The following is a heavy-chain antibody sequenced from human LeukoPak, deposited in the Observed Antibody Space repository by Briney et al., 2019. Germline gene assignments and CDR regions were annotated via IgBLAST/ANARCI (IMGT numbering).Heavy chain of an antibody. CDR1: GFTFDDYG. V-gene: IGHV3-20*04. CDR2: INWNGGST. CDR3: ARDVGCSGGSCPNWFDP. Sequence: PGGSLRLSCAASGFTFDDYGMSWVRQAPGKGLEWASGINWNGGSTGYADSVKGRFTISRDNAKNSLYLQMNSLRAEDTALYYCARDVGCSGGSCPNWFDPWGQGTLVTVSS. J-gene: IGHJ5*02. D-gene: IGHD2-15*01.